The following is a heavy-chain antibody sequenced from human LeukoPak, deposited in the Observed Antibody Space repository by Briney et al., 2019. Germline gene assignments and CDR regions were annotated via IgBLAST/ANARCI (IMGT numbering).Heavy chain of an antibody. CDR1: GDSMISYY. V-gene: IGHV4-4*07. CDR2: VYSTGTT. D-gene: IGHD3-10*01. CDR3: ARDFLGRGVLFDY. J-gene: IGHJ4*02. Sequence: SETLSLTCTVSGDSMISYYWSWIRQPAGRGLEWIGRVYSTGTTTYNPSLESRVTMSIDTSKNQFSLKLTSVTAADTAVYYCARDFLGRGVLFDYWGQGILVTVSS.